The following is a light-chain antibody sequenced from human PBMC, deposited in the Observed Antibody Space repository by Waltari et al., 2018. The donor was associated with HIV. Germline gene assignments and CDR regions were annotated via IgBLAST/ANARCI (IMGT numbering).Light chain of an antibody. CDR1: TSDIGEYNY. V-gene: IGLV2-14*01. CDR2: EVS. CDR3: SSYTNKYTWV. Sequence: QSALTQPASVSGSPGQSITISCTGTTSDIGEYNYVSWFQHHPAEAPKLILFEVSNRPSGASTRCSGSKSGNTASLTVSGLQPEDEADYYCSSYTNKYTWVFGGGTKLTVL. J-gene: IGLJ3*02.